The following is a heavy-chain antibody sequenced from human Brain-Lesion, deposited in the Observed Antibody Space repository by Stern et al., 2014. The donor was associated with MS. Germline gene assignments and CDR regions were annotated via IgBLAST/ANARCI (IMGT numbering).Heavy chain of an antibody. D-gene: IGHD2-2*01. Sequence: VQLVESGPGLVKPSQTLSLSCTVSGGSISSGGYYWSWIRQPAGKGLELIGRIFNSGRTSYNPSLKSRVTLSIDTPQTQFSLRLNSMTAADTAVYYCARGRVVPGFQYYATDVWGQGTTVIVSS. J-gene: IGHJ6*02. CDR3: ARGRVVPGFQYYATDV. CDR1: GGSISSGGYY. V-gene: IGHV4-61*02. CDR2: IFNSGRT.